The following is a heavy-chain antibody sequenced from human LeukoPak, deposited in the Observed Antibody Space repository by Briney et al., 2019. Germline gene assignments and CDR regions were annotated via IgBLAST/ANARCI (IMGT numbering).Heavy chain of an antibody. CDR1: GFTVSSNY. V-gene: IGHV3-66*02. CDR2: IYSGSST. D-gene: IGHD1-14*01. CDR3: ARVVMGPGYYYYMDV. Sequence: GGSLRLSCAASGFTVSSNYMSWVRQAPGKGLEWVSVIYSGSSTYYADSVKGRFTISRDNSKNTLYLQMNSLRAEDTAVYYCARVVMGPGYYYYMDVWGKGTTVTVSS. J-gene: IGHJ6*03.